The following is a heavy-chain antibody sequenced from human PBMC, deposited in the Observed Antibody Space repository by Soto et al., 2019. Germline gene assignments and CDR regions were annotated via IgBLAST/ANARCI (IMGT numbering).Heavy chain of an antibody. V-gene: IGHV1-2*02. CDR2: MNPKSGGA. CDR3: TRENIEHSDGLYDAFDI. Sequence: ASVKVSCKTSGYTFTDYYTHWVRQAPGQGREWMGWMNPKSGGAYFAQKFQGRVTLTRDTSIGTAYIEVNSLTSDYTAVYFCTRENIEHSDGLYDAFDIWAQEXTFTV. J-gene: IGHJ3*02. CDR1: GYTFTDYY. D-gene: IGHD5-18*01.